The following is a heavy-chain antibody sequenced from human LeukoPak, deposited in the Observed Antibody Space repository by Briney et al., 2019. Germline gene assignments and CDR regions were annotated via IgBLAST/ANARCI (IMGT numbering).Heavy chain of an antibody. V-gene: IGHV4-34*01. CDR2: INHSGST. CDR3: ARAWYFDL. Sequence: SETLSLTCAVYGGSFSGYCWSWIRQPPGKGLEWIGEINHSGSTNYNPSLKSRVTISVDTSKNQFSLKLSSVTAADTAVYYCARAWYFDLWGRGTLVTVSS. J-gene: IGHJ2*01. CDR1: GGSFSGYC.